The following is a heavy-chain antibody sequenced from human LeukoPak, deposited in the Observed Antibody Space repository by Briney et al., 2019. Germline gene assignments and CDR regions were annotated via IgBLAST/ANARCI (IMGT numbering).Heavy chain of an antibody. V-gene: IGHV3-30*02. D-gene: IGHD6-13*01. J-gene: IGHJ4*02. CDR3: AKDIYSSSWYYFDY. CDR1: GFTFSSYG. Sequence: GGSLRLSCAASGFTFSSYGMHWARQAPGKGLEWVAFIRYDGSNKYYADSVKGRFTISRDNSKNTLYLQMNSLRAEDTAVYYCAKDIYSSSWYYFDYWGQGTLVTVSS. CDR2: IRYDGSNK.